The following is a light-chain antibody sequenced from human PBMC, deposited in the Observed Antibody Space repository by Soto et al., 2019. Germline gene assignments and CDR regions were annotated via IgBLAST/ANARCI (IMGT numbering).Light chain of an antibody. CDR1: QSLLQSNGYNY. J-gene: IGKJ2*01. CDR3: VQALQSPHT. Sequence: IVMTQPPFSQPVTLGELASISCRSSQSLLQSNGYNYLDWYLQKTGQSPHLLIYLCSNRASGDPDMFSDTGSGTDFTLKISRVEADDVGVYYCVQALQSPHTFGQGTKLDIK. V-gene: IGKV2-28*01. CDR2: LCS.